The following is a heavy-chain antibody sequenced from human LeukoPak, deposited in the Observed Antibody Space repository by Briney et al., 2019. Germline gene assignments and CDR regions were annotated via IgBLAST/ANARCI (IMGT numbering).Heavy chain of an antibody. CDR2: INPNSGGT. V-gene: IGHV1-2*02. CDR1: GYTFTDYY. CDR3: AKVAAAGTAYYYYYMDV. D-gene: IGHD6-13*01. Sequence: RASMKVSCKASGYTFTDYYMHWVRQAPGQGLEWMGWINPNSGGTNYAQKFQGRVTMTRDTSISTAYMELSRLRSDDTAVYYCAKVAAAGTAYYYYYMDVWGKGTTVTISS. J-gene: IGHJ6*03.